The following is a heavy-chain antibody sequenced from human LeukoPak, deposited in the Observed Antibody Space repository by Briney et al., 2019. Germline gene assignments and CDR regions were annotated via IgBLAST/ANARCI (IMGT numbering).Heavy chain of an antibody. Sequence: GASVKVSCKASGGTFSSYASSWVRQAPGQGLEWMGWINPNSGATNYAQKFQGRVTMTKDTSISTGYMELSRLRSDDTAVYYCARIRGGNNYHFDYWGQGTLVTVSS. J-gene: IGHJ4*02. CDR2: INPNSGAT. CDR3: ARIRGGNNYHFDY. CDR1: GGTFSSYA. D-gene: IGHD1-26*01. V-gene: IGHV1-2*02.